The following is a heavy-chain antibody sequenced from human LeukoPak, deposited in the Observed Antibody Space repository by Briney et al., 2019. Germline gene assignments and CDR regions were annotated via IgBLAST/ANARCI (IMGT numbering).Heavy chain of an antibody. CDR3: AKETSSSFDY. CDR1: GFTFSSYA. D-gene: IGHD6-6*01. V-gene: IGHV3-23*01. Sequence: RPGGSLRLPCAASGFTFSSYAMNWVRQAPGKGLEWVSGISNSGGSTYYADSVKGRFTISRDNSKNTLYLQMNSLRAEDTAVYYCAKETSSSFDYWGQGTLVTVSS. J-gene: IGHJ4*02. CDR2: ISNSGGST.